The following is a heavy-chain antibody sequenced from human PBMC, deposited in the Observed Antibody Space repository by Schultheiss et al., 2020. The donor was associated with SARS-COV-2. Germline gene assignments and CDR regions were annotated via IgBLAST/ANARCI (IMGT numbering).Heavy chain of an antibody. D-gene: IGHD2-15*01. Sequence: ASVKVSCKASGGTFSSYAISWVRQAPGQGLEWMGWISAYNGNTNYAQKLQGRVTMTTDTSTSTAYMELSRLRSDDTAVYYCARTPSHYFDYWGQGTLVTVSS. CDR2: ISAYNGNT. CDR3: ARTPSHYFDY. J-gene: IGHJ4*02. V-gene: IGHV1-18*01. CDR1: GGTFSSYA.